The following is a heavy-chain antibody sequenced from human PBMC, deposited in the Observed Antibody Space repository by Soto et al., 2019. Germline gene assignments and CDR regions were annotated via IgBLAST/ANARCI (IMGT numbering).Heavy chain of an antibody. CDR2: ISAYNGNT. D-gene: IGHD3-16*02. CDR3: ARDPDLYDYVWGSYRYSPQAFDY. Sequence: ASVKVSCKASGYTFTSYGISWVRQAPGQGLEWMGWISAYNGNTNYAQKLQGRVTMTTDTSTSTAYMELRSLRSDDTAVYYCARDPDLYDYVWGSYRYSPQAFDYWGQGTLVTVSS. V-gene: IGHV1-18*01. J-gene: IGHJ4*02. CDR1: GYTFTSYG.